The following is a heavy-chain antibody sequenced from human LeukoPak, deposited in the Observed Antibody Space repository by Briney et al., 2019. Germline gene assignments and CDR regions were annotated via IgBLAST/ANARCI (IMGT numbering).Heavy chain of an antibody. V-gene: IGHV4-34*01. Sequence: SETLSLTCAVYGGSFSGYYWSWIRQPPGKGLEWIGEINHSGSTNYNPSLKSRVTISVDTSKNQFSLKLTSVTAADTAVYYCARHVLWFGGSDYWGQGTLVTVSS. D-gene: IGHD3-10*01. CDR3: ARHVLWFGGSDY. J-gene: IGHJ4*02. CDR1: GGSFSGYY. CDR2: INHSGST.